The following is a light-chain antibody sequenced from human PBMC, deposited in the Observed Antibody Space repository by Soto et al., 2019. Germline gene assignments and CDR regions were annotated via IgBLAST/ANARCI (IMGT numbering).Light chain of an antibody. Sequence: DIVMTQSPDSLAVSLGERASINCKSSQSVLFNSNNKNYVAWFQQKPGQPPKLLIYCASTRESGVPDRFSGYVSVTDFTLTISSLQAEDVAVYYCQKYYSTPITFGQGTRLEIK. CDR3: QKYYSTPIT. CDR1: QSVLFNSNNKNY. V-gene: IGKV4-1*01. J-gene: IGKJ5*01. CDR2: CAS.